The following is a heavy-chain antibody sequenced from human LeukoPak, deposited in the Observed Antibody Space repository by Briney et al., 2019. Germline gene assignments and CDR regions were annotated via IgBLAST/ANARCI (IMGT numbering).Heavy chain of an antibody. CDR1: GYNFIGHY. CDR3: ARDQEGFDY. CDR2: INPNTGGT. J-gene: IGHJ4*02. V-gene: IGHV1-2*06. Sequence: ASVKVSCKASGYNFIGHYIYWVRQAPGQGLEWMGRINPNTGGTNSAQKFQGRVTMTRDTSTSTVHMELSGLRSEDTAVYYCARDQEGFDYWGQGTLVTVSS.